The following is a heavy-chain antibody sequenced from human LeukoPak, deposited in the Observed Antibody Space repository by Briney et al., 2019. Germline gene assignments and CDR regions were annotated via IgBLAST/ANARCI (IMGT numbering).Heavy chain of an antibody. CDR1: GYTFTSYA. CDR2: INAGNGNT. Sequence: ASVKVSCKASGYTFTSYAMHWVRQAPGQRLEWMGWINAGNGNTKYSQKFQGRVTITRDTSASTAYMELSSLRSEDTAVYYCARVIVGATNAECFQHWGQGTLVTVSS. CDR3: ARVIVGATNAECFQH. J-gene: IGHJ1*01. V-gene: IGHV1-3*01. D-gene: IGHD1-26*01.